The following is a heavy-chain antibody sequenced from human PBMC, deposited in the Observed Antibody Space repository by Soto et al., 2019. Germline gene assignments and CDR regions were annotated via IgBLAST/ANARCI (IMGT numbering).Heavy chain of an antibody. Sequence: ASVKVSCKASGYTFTSYGISWVRQAPGQGLEWMGWISAYNGNTNYAQKLQGRVTITTDTSTSTAYMELRSLRSDDTAVYYCARALAAAGVMDNWFDPWGQGTLVTVSS. CDR3: ARALAAAGVMDNWFDP. V-gene: IGHV1-18*01. J-gene: IGHJ5*02. D-gene: IGHD6-13*01. CDR1: GYTFTSYG. CDR2: ISAYNGNT.